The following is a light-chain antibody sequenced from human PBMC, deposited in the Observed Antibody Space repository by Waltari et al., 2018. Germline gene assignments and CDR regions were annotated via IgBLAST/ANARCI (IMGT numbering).Light chain of an antibody. Sequence: QSALAQPPSASGPPGQSVTIPRTGTSSDVGGYNFVYWYQHHPGKAPRLIIYEVSERPSGVPDRFSGSKSGNTASLTVSGLQAEDEADYYCSSYVANNNPVFGGGTKLTVL. V-gene: IGLV2-8*01. CDR1: SSDVGGYNF. CDR2: EVS. J-gene: IGLJ2*01. CDR3: SSYVANNNPV.